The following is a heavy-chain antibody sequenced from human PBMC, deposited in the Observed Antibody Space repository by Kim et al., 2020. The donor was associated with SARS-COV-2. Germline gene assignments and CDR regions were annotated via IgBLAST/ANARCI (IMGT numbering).Heavy chain of an antibody. Sequence: GGSLRLSCAASGFTFSSYGMHWVRQAPGKGLEWVAVISYDGSNKYYADSVKGRFTISRDNSKNTLYLQMNSLRAEDTAVYYCAKPIYSYALYFDYWGQGTLVTVSS. V-gene: IGHV3-30*18. CDR2: ISYDGSNK. CDR3: AKPIYSYALYFDY. CDR1: GFTFSSYG. J-gene: IGHJ4*01. D-gene: IGHD5-18*01.